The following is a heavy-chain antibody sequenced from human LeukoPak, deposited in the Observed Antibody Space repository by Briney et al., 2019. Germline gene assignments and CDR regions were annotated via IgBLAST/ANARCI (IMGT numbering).Heavy chain of an antibody. V-gene: IGHV4-31*03. CDR1: GGSISSSSYY. D-gene: IGHD2-15*01. CDR3: ARDGGGSHAFDI. J-gene: IGHJ3*02. CDR2: IYYSGST. Sequence: PSETLSLTCTVSGGSISSSSYYWGWIRQHPGKGLEWIGYIYYSGSTYYNPSLKSRVTISVDTSKNQFSLKLSSVTAADTAVYYCARDGGGSHAFDIWGQGTMVTVSS.